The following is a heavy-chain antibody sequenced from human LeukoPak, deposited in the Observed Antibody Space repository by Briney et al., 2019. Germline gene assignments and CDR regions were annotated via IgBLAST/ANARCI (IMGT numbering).Heavy chain of an antibody. D-gene: IGHD5-18*01. CDR3: ARVRGDTATYYYYYGMDV. J-gene: IGHJ6*02. CDR1: GLTFSSYA. CDR2: ISYDGSNK. Sequence: GRSLRLSCAASGLTFSSYAMHWVRQAPGKGLEWVAVISYDGSNKYYADSVKGRFTISRDNSKNTLYLQMNSLRAEDTAVYYCARVRGDTATYYYYYGMDVWGRGTTVTVSS. V-gene: IGHV3-30-3*01.